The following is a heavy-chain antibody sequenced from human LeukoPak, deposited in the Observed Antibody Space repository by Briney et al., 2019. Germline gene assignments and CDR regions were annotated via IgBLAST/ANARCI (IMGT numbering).Heavy chain of an antibody. J-gene: IGHJ4*02. Sequence: GGSLRLSCAASGFTFSSYAMSWVRQAPGKGLEWVSAISGSGGSTYYADSVKGRFTISRDNSKNTLYLQMNSLRAEATAVYYCAKGYYCSGGSCYSGNFDYWGQGTLVTVSS. CDR2: ISGSGGST. V-gene: IGHV3-23*01. CDR1: GFTFSSYA. CDR3: AKGYYCSGGSCYSGNFDY. D-gene: IGHD2-15*01.